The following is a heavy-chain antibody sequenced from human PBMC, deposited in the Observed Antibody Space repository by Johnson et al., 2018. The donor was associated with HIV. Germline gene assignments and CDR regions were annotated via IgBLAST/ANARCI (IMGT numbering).Heavy chain of an antibody. CDR1: GFSFSDYF. V-gene: IGHV3-20*04. D-gene: IGHD5-18*01. CDR2: INWNGGST. CDR3: ARDRIQIWSYVGTFDT. Sequence: VQLVESGGGLVKPGGSLRLSCAASGFSFSDYFVSWIRQAPGKGLEWVSGINWNGGSTGYTDSVKGRFTISRDNAKNSLYLQMNSLRTEDTALFYCARDRIQIWSYVGTFDTWGPGALVTVSS. J-gene: IGHJ3*02.